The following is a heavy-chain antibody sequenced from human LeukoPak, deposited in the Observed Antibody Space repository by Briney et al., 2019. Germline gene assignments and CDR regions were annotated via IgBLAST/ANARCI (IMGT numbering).Heavy chain of an antibody. V-gene: IGHV4-59*01. CDR2: MSYSGIT. CDR1: GGSIRPYY. J-gene: IGHJ4*02. D-gene: IGHD3-3*01. Sequence: ASETLSLTCTVSGGSIRPYYWSWIRQPPGKGLEWIGYMSYSGITNYNPPLNSRVTISLDTSNHQFSLKLSSVTAADTAVYYCARLGVHDFWSGRFDYWGQGTLVTVSS. CDR3: ARLGVHDFWSGRFDY.